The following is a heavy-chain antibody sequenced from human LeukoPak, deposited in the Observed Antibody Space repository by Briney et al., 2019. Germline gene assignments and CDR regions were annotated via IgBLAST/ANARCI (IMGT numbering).Heavy chain of an antibody. Sequence: PGGSLRLSCAASGFTFRSHAMSWVRQAPEKGLEFVSGIYGNGGTTYYADSVKGRFSISRDNSKNTLYLQMDSLRGEDTAVYYCAKDFRIGYSAHFDYWGQGALVTVSS. D-gene: IGHD2-21*01. J-gene: IGHJ4*02. CDR1: GFTFRSHA. CDR3: AKDFRIGYSAHFDY. V-gene: IGHV3-23*01. CDR2: IYGNGGTT.